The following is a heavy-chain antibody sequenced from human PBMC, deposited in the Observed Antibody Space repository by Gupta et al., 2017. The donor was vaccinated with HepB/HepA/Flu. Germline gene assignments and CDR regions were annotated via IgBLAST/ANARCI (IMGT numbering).Heavy chain of an antibody. CDR2: IYYSGST. V-gene: IGHV4-39*01. D-gene: IGHD2-2*01. Sequence: QLQLQESGPGLVKPSETLSLTCTVSGGSISSSSYYWGWIRQPPGKGLEWIGSIYYSGSTYYNPSLKSRVTISVDTSKNQFSLKLSSVTAADTAVYYCARRPAYCSSTSCYAFDYWGQGTLVTVSS. CDR3: ARRPAYCSSTSCYAFDY. J-gene: IGHJ4*02. CDR1: GGSISSSSYY.